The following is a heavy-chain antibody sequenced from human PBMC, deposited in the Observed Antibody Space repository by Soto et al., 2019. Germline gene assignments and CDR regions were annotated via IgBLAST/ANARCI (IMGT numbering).Heavy chain of an antibody. CDR1: GYIFTRYG. V-gene: IGHV1-18*01. CDR2: INAHNGKT. Sequence: ASVKVSCKASGYIFTRYGVTWVRHVPGQGLEWMGWINAHNGKTNYAQKFQGRVTMTTDTSTSTTYMEGRSLISDDTAVYYCARWITEPYSDWFDPWGQGTLVTVPS. D-gene: IGHD2-15*01. J-gene: IGHJ5*02. CDR3: ARWITEPYSDWFDP.